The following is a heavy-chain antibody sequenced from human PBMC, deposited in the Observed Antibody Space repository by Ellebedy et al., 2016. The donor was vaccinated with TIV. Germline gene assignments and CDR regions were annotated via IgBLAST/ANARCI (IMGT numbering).Heavy chain of an antibody. Sequence: SETLSLTCTVSGGSISSGDYYWSWIRQPPGRGLEWIAYIYYSGSTYYNPSLKSRVTISVDTSKNQFSLKLSSVTAADTAVYYCARGGVRQLVRTRNWFDPWGQGTLVTVSS. CDR2: IYYSGST. CDR3: ARGGVRQLVRTRNWFDP. J-gene: IGHJ5*02. V-gene: IGHV4-30-4*02. CDR1: GGSISSGDYY. D-gene: IGHD6-6*01.